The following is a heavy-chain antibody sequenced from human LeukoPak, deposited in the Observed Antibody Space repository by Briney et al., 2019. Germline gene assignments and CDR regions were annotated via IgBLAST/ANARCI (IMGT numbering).Heavy chain of an antibody. Sequence: ASVKVSCKSSGYTFTGYYLHWVRQAPGQGLEWMGWINPYNGDTNYSPKFKGRVTLTRDTSTTTSYMDLSRLTSDDTAVYFCARGSYDSRGYYSDYHFYMELWGKGTTVTVSS. D-gene: IGHD3-22*01. J-gene: IGHJ6*03. V-gene: IGHV1-2*02. CDR3: ARGSYDSRGYYSDYHFYMEL. CDR1: GYTFTGYY. CDR2: INPYNGDT.